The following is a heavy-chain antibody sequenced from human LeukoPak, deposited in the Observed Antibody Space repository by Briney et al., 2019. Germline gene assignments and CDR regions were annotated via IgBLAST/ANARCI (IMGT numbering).Heavy chain of an antibody. CDR3: VRWPSGSYPYYYYYGIDV. CDR2: ITGSGDVT. D-gene: IGHD3-10*01. Sequence: PGGSLTLSCAASGFTFSSYEMNWVRQAPGKGLEWVSYITGSGDVTYYSDSVKGGFSISRDNAKNSLYLQMNSLRAEDTAIYYCVRWPSGSYPYYYYYGIDVRGTGTTVTVSS. V-gene: IGHV3-48*03. CDR1: GFTFSSYE. J-gene: IGHJ6*04.